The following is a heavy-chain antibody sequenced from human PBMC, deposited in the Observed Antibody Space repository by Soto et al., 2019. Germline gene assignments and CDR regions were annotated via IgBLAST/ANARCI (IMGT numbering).Heavy chain of an antibody. Sequence: SETLSLTCTVSGGSISSSSYYWGWIRQPPGKGLEWIGSIYYSGSTYYNPSLKSRVTISVDKSKNQFSLKLSSVTAADTAVYYCARVRIAVAGTNYYGMDVSGQATTVTVSS. CDR2: IYYSGST. V-gene: IGHV4-39*07. D-gene: IGHD6-19*01. CDR1: GGSISSSSYY. CDR3: ARVRIAVAGTNYYGMDV. J-gene: IGHJ6*02.